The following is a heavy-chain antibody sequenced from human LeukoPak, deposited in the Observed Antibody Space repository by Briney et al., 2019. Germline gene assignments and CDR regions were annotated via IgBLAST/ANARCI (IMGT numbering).Heavy chain of an antibody. Sequence: PGGSLRLSCAASGFTFSSYWMSWVRQAPGKGLEWVANIKQDGREKYYVDSVKGRFTISRDNAKNSLYLQMNSLRAEDTAVYYCARGYDFWSGYWSNWFDPWGQGTLVTVSS. J-gene: IGHJ5*02. V-gene: IGHV3-7*04. CDR1: GFTFSSYW. D-gene: IGHD3-3*01. CDR2: IKQDGREK. CDR3: ARGYDFWSGYWSNWFDP.